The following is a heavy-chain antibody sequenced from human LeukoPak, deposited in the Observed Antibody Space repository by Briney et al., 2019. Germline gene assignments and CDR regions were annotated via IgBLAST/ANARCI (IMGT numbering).Heavy chain of an antibody. CDR2: INPDGNTI. D-gene: IGHD3-22*01. CDR1: GFTFGTYW. Sequence: GGSLRLSCAASGFTFGTYWMHWVRQGPGKGLVWVSRINPDGNTITYADSVKGRFTISRDNAKNTLYLQMNSLRAEDTAVYYCARGYYDSSGYFKVGYNWFDPWGQGTLVTVSS. J-gene: IGHJ5*02. CDR3: ARGYYDSSGYFKVGYNWFDP. V-gene: IGHV3-74*03.